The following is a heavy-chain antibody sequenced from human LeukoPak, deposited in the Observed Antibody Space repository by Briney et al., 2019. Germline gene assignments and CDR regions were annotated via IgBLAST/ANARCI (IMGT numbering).Heavy chain of an antibody. Sequence: GGCLRLSCSASGFTFSSYSMHWVRQAPGEGLKYISVITGDGGSTYYADSVKGRFTISRDNSKNTLYLQMSSLRTEDTAVYYCVRQAVADVFFDSWGQGTLVTVS. CDR2: ITGDGGST. D-gene: IGHD6-13*01. J-gene: IGHJ4*02. V-gene: IGHV3-64D*06. CDR1: GFTFSSYS. CDR3: VRQAVADVFFDS.